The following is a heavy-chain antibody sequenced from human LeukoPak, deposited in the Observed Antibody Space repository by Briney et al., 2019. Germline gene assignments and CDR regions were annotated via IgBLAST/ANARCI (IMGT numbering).Heavy chain of an antibody. D-gene: IGHD1-1*01. V-gene: IGHV3-7*01. CDR1: GFTFSSRDW. CDR2: IREDGSEK. CDR3: AKGAGTSTWGIIEYYYYMDV. Sequence: PGGSLRLSCVASGFTFSSRDWMTWVRQAPGKGLEWVASIREDGSEKTSVDSVKGRFTISRDNAKNSLYLQMNSLRAEDTAVYYCAKGAGTSTWGIIEYYYYMDVWGKGTTVTISS. J-gene: IGHJ6*03.